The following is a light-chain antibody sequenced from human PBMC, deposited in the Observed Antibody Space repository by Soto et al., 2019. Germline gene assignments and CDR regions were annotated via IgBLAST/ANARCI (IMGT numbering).Light chain of an antibody. CDR1: QSVSSN. Sequence: EIVMTQSPATLSVSPGERATLSCRASQSVSSNLAWYQQKPGQAPRLLIYGASTRATGIPARFSGSGSGTEFTLTISSLQSEDFAVYYCQPHNNWPPETFGQGTKV. V-gene: IGKV3-15*01. CDR2: GAS. CDR3: QPHNNWPPET. J-gene: IGKJ1*01.